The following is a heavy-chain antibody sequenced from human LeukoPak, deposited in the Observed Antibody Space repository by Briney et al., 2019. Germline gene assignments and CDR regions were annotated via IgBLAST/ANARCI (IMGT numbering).Heavy chain of an antibody. V-gene: IGHV4-4*07. CDR1: GDSISSYF. D-gene: IGHD2-21*02. CDR2: IYSSGST. Sequence: SETLSLTCTVSGDSISSYFWSWIPQPAGKGLEWIGRIYSSGSTNCSPSLKSRVTMSVDTSKNQFSLKLSSLTAADTVVYYCARGPGYCGGDCYALGYWGQGTLVTVSS. CDR3: ARGPGYCGGDCYALGY. J-gene: IGHJ4*02.